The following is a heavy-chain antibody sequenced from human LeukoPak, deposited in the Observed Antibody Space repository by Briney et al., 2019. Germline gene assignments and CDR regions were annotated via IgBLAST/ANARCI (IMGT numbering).Heavy chain of an antibody. D-gene: IGHD3-22*01. CDR2: IIPIFGTA. CDR1: GGTFSSYA. Sequence: SVKVSCKASGGTFSSYAISWVRQAPGQGLEWMGGIIPIFGTANYAQKFQGRVTITTDESTSTAYMELSSLRSEDTAVYYCNYYDSSGYDPVDYWGQGTLGTVSS. J-gene: IGHJ4*02. V-gene: IGHV1-69*05. CDR3: NYYDSSGYDPVDY.